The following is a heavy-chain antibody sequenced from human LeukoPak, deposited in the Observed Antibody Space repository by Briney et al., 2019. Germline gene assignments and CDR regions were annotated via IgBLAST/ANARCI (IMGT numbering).Heavy chain of an antibody. CDR1: GFTFSSYA. V-gene: IGHV3-23*01. CDR3: AKDPTVVVTVVDY. Sequence: GGSLRLSCAASGFTFSSYAMSWVRQAPGKGLEWVSAISGSGGSTYYAVSVKGRFTTSRDNSKNTLYLQMNSLRAEDTAVYYCAKDPTVVVTVVDYCGQGTLVTVSS. CDR2: ISGSGGST. D-gene: IGHD2-21*02. J-gene: IGHJ4*02.